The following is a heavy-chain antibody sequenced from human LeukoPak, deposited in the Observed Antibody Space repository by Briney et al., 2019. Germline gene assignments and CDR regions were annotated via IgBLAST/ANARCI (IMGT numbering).Heavy chain of an antibody. CDR1: GFTFSDYW. CDR2: IRQDGSEK. J-gene: IGHJ3*02. V-gene: IGHV3-7*01. D-gene: IGHD1-7*01. CDR3: ARDSGNYLDAFDI. Sequence: PGGSLRLSCAASGFTFSDYWMSWVRLAPGKGLEWVANIRQDGSEKYYVDSVKGRFTISRDNAKNPLYLQMNSLRAEDTAVYYCARDSGNYLDAFDIWGQGTMVTVSS.